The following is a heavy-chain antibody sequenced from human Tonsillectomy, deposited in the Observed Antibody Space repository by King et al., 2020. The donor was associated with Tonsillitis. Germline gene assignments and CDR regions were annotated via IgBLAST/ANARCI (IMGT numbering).Heavy chain of an antibody. CDR2: INPNSGDT. CDR3: AREGDKTPAMLY. V-gene: IGHV1-2*02. J-gene: IGHJ4*02. Sequence: QLVQSVAEVKKPGASVKVSCRTSGYTFTGYFMHWVRQAPGQGVEWMGWINPNSGDTNYARKFGGRVTMTRDTSISTAYLELTRLTFDDTADYYCAREGDKTPAMLYWGQGTLATVSS. D-gene: IGHD3-10*01. CDR1: GYTFTGYF.